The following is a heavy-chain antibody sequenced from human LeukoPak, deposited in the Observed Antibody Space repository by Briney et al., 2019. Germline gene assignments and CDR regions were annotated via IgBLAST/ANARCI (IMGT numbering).Heavy chain of an antibody. CDR2: IYYSGST. CDR3: ARGAYSSSWYNDYYYYYYMDV. J-gene: IGHJ6*03. D-gene: IGHD6-13*01. Sequence: PSETLSLTCTVSGGSISSYYWSWIRQPPGKGLEWIGYIYYSGSTNYNPSLKSRVTISVDTSKNQFSLKLSSVTAADTAVYYCARGAYSSSWYNDYYYYYYMDVWGKGTTVTISS. CDR1: GGSISSYY. V-gene: IGHV4-59*01.